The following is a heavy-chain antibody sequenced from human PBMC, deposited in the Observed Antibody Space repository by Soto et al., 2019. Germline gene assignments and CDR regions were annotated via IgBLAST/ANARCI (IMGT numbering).Heavy chain of an antibody. CDR3: ARVKMATVCDY. D-gene: IGHD4-4*01. CDR2: ISAYNGNT. J-gene: IGHJ4*02. Sequence: ASVKVSCKASGYTFTSYGISWVRQAPGQGLEWMGWISAYNGNTNYAQKLQGRVTMTTDTSTSTAYMGLRSLRSDDTAVYYCARVKMATVCDYWGQRTLVTVSS. CDR1: GYTFTSYG. V-gene: IGHV1-18*01.